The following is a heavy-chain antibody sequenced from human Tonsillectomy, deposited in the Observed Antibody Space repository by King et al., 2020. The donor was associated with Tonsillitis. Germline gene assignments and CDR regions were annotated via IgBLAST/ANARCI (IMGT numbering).Heavy chain of an antibody. V-gene: IGHV1-69*09. D-gene: IGHD3-22*01. J-gene: IGHJ4*02. Sequence: VQLVESGAEVKKPGSSVKVSCKASGGTFSSYAISWVRQAPGQGLEWMGRIIPILGIANYAQKFQGRVTITAHKSITAHKSTTTAYMELSSLRSEDTAVYFCAVLTDSSGYYGFFDYWGQGSLVTVSS. CDR2: IIPILGIA. CDR1: GGTFSSYA. CDR3: AVLTDSSGYYGFFDY.